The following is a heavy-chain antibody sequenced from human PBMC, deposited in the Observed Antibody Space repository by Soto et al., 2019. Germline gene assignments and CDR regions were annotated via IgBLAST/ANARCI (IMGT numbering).Heavy chain of an antibody. D-gene: IGHD3-22*01. J-gene: IGHJ4*02. CDR1: GDSVSGGDSY. CDR3: VRGGNPYHYATSGPGTFDK. CDR2: TSFSGYT. Sequence: QVQRQESGPGLLKPSQTLSLTCTVSGDSVSGGDSYWSWIRQPPGKALQWIGYTSFSGYTSYTPSLKVRXXXSXDMSKSQXXXGLTCVTAADTAIYYCVRGGNPYHYATSGPGTFDKWGQGTLVSVSS. V-gene: IGHV4-30-4*01.